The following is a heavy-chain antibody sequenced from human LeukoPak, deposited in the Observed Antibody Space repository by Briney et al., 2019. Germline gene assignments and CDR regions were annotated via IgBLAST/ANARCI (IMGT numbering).Heavy chain of an antibody. CDR3: ARALYNTGWYPDYFDS. CDR2: IKRDGSDK. D-gene: IGHD6-19*01. CDR1: GFTFSSYG. J-gene: IGHJ4*02. V-gene: IGHV3-7*01. Sequence: GGSLRLSCAASGFTFSSYGMHWVRQAPGKGLEWVANIKRDGSDKYVGSVEGRFTISRDNDKNSLYLQMSSLRAEDTAIYYCARALYNTGWYPDYFDSWGQGALVTVSS.